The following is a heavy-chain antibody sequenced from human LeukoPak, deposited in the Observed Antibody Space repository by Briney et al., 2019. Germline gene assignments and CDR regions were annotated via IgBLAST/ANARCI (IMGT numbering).Heavy chain of an antibody. CDR2: IYYSGST. J-gene: IGHJ2*01. V-gene: IGHV4-59*01. Sequence: SETLSLTCTVSGGSISSYYWSWIRQPPGKGLEWIGYIYYSGSTNYNPSLKSRVTISVDTSKNQFSLKLSSVTAADTAVYYCARDLGTWVHWYFDLWGRGTLVTVSS. D-gene: IGHD1-7*01. CDR3: ARDLGTWVHWYFDL. CDR1: GGSISSYY.